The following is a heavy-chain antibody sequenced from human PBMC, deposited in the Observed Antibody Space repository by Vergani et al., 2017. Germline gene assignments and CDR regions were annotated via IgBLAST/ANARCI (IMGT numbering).Heavy chain of an antibody. J-gene: IGHJ6*02. CDR2: INSDGSST. CDR3: ARETGTTSYYYYYGMDV. CDR1: GFTFSSYW. V-gene: IGHV3-74*01. Sequence: EVQLVESGGGLVQPGGSLRLSCAASGFTFSSYWMHWVRQAPGKGLVWVSRINSDGSSTSYADSVKGRFTISRDNAKNSLYLQMSSLRSEDTAVYYCARETGTTSYYYYYGMDVWGQGTTVTVSS. D-gene: IGHD1-7*01.